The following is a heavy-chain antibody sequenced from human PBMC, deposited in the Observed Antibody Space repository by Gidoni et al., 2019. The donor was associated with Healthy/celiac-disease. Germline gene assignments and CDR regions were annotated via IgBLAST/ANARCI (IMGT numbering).Heavy chain of an antibody. CDR3: ARDHHYDILTGYSPFDY. CDR1: GSPFSSSS. CDR2: ISSSSSYI. Sequence: EVQLVESGGGLIKPGGSLRLSCAASGSPFSSSSMNWVRQAPGKGLEWVSSISSSSSYIYYADSVKGRFTISRDNAKNSLYLQMNSLRAEDTAVYYCARDHHYDILTGYSPFDYWGQGTLVTVSS. V-gene: IGHV3-21*01. J-gene: IGHJ4*02. D-gene: IGHD3-9*01.